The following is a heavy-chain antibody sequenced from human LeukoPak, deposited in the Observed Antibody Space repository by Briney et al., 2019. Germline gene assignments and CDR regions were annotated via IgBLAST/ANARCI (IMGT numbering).Heavy chain of an antibody. V-gene: IGHV5-51*01. CDR2: ICPGDSDT. D-gene: IGHD4-23*01. Sequence: HGESLKISCKGPGYGFSSYWLGWVRQMPGKGLEYMGIICPGDSDTRYSQSFQGQVTISADKSITTAYLQWSSLKASDTAMYYCARHTTVGGSLRFDYWGQGTLVSVCS. CDR1: GYGFSSYW. CDR3: ARHTTVGGSLRFDY. J-gene: IGHJ4*02.